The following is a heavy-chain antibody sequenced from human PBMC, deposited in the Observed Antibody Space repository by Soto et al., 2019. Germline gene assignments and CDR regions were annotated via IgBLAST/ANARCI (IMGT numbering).Heavy chain of an antibody. CDR3: SRGTYYPQSSGLNADY. CDR1: GFSFNDYA. V-gene: IGHV3-30*03. J-gene: IGHJ4*02. Sequence: PVGSLRLSCATSGFSFNDYAMYWVRRAPGQGLEWVAIISSDGHHQFYLDNLRGRFTVSRDNSKNTLYLQMNSLRPEDTAVYYCSRGTYYPQSSGLNADYWGPGNVVTV. CDR2: ISSDGHHQ. D-gene: IGHD6-19*01.